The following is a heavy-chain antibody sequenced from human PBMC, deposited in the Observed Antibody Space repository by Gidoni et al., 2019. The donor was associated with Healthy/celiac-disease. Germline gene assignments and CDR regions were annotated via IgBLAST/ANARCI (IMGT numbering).Heavy chain of an antibody. Sequence: QVQLVESGGGVVQPGRSLRLSCAASGFTFSSYGMHWVRQAPGKGLEWVAVIWYDGSNKYYADSVKGRFTISRDNSKNTLYLQMNSLRAEDTAVYYCARGGRLRFLEWLSHDAFDIWGQGTMVTVSS. CDR3: ARGGRLRFLEWLSHDAFDI. J-gene: IGHJ3*02. CDR2: IWYDGSNK. CDR1: GFTFSSYG. V-gene: IGHV3-33*08. D-gene: IGHD3-3*01.